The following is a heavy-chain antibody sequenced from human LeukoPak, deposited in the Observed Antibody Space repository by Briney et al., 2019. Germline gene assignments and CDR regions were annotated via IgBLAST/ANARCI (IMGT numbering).Heavy chain of an antibody. V-gene: IGHV3-15*01. J-gene: IGHJ4*02. CDR3: TKASFGVFMNYFDY. CDR1: GFTFSSYS. CDR2: IKTKTEGGTT. Sequence: GGSLRLSCAASGFTFSSYSMSWVRQAPGKGLEWVGRIKTKTEGGTTEYAAPVKGRFTISRDDSKNTLYLQMNSLKTEDTAVYYCTKASFGVFMNYFDYWGQGALVTVSS. D-gene: IGHD3-3*01.